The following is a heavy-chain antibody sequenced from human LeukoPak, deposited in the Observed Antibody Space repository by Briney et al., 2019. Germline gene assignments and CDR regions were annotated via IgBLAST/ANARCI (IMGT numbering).Heavy chain of an antibody. D-gene: IGHD3-16*01. CDR3: ARDGAPTRFDP. CDR1: GGSISSGDYY. Sequence: SETLSLTCTVSGGSISSGDYYWSWIRQPPGKGLEWIGYIYYSGSTYYNPSLKSRVTISVDTSKNRFSLKLSSVTAADTAVYYCARDGAPTRFDPWGQGTLVTVSS. V-gene: IGHV4-30-4*01. CDR2: IYYSGST. J-gene: IGHJ5*02.